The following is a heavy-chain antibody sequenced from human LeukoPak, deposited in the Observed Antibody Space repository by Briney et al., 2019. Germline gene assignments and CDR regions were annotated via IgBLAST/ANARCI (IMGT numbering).Heavy chain of an antibody. J-gene: IGHJ5*02. V-gene: IGHV3-21*01. CDR1: GFTFSTYS. Sequence: GGSLRLSCAASGFTFSTYSINWVRQAPGKGLEWVSSISSSSNYIYYADSVKGRFTISRDNAKNTLFLQVNSLRAEDTALYYCARGKIAGVNWFDPWGQGTLVTVSS. D-gene: IGHD6-13*01. CDR3: ARGKIAGVNWFDP. CDR2: ISSSSNYI.